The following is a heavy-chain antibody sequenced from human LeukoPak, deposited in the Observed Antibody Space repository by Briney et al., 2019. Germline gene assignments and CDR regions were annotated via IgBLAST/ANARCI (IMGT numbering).Heavy chain of an antibody. D-gene: IGHD6-6*01. CDR2: IIPIFGTA. V-gene: IGHV1-69*06. Sequence: ASVKVSCKASGGTFSSYAISWVRQAPGQGLEWMGGIIPIFGTANYAQKFQGRVTITADKSTSTAYMELSSLRSEDTAVYYCARDGGDSYSSSFDYWGQGTLVTVSP. J-gene: IGHJ4*02. CDR3: ARDGGDSYSSSFDY. CDR1: GGTFSSYA.